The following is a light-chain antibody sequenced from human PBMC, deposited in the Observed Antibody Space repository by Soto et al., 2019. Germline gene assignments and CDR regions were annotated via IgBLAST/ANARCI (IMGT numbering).Light chain of an antibody. CDR1: SSSIGTNY. CDR2: KNN. Sequence: QAVATQPPSASGTPGQRVTISCSGSSSSIGTNYVYWYQQLPGTAPKLLIYKNNQRPSGVPDRFSGSKSGTSASLAISGLRSEDEADYHCASWDDSLSGYVFGTGTKVTVL. J-gene: IGLJ1*01. V-gene: IGLV1-47*01. CDR3: ASWDDSLSGYV.